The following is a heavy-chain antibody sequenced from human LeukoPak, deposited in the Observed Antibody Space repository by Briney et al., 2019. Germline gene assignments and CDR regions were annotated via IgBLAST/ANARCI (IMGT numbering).Heavy chain of an antibody. J-gene: IGHJ6*02. D-gene: IGHD1-14*01. V-gene: IGHV3-9*01. CDR2: IGWSSGRI. CDR3: IKDIRPGGMDV. Sequence: GGSLRLSCVGSGFTVLDHAMHWVRQAPGKGLEWVSGIGWSSGRIDYADSVKGRFTSSRDNAKNSLYLQMNSLRTEDTAIYYCIKDIRPGGMDVWGQGITVTVSS. CDR1: GFTVLDHA.